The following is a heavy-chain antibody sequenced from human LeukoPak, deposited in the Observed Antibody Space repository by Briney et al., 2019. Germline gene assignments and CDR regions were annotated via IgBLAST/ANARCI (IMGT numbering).Heavy chain of an antibody. CDR2: IYTSGST. CDR1: GGSISSYY. CDR3: ARGSYCSGGSCYPDQYYFDY. D-gene: IGHD2-15*01. J-gene: IGHJ4*02. Sequence: SETLSLTCTVSGGSISSYYWSWIRQPAGKGLEWIGRIYTSGSTNYNPSLKSRVTMSVDTSKNQFSLKLSSVTAADTAVYYCARGSYCSGGSCYPDQYYFDYWGQGTLVTVSS. V-gene: IGHV4-4*07.